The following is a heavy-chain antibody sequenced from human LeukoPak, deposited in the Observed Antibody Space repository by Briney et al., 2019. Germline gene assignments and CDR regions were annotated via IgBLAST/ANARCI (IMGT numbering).Heavy chain of an antibody. CDR3: ARHVHGGYSSSWYKDYFDY. D-gene: IGHD6-13*01. CDR2: IYPGDSDT. Sequence: GESLKISCKGSGYSFTSYWIGWVRQMPGKGLEWVGIIYPGDSDTRYSPSFQGQVTISADKSISTAYLQWSSLKASDTAMYYCARHVHGGYSSSWYKDYFDYWGQGTLVTVSS. V-gene: IGHV5-51*01. CDR1: GYSFTSYW. J-gene: IGHJ4*02.